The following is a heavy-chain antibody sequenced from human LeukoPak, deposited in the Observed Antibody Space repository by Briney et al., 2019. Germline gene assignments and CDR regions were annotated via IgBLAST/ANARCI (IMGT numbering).Heavy chain of an antibody. CDR1: GGSISSYY. CDR3: ASLDTGSYLRLDY. D-gene: IGHD1-26*01. CDR2: IYCSGST. Sequence: SETLSLTCTVSGGSISSYYWSWIRQPPGKGLEWIGYIYCSGSTNYNPSLKSRVTISVDTSKNQFSLKLSSVTAADTAVYYCASLDTGSYLRLDYWGQGTLVTVSS. J-gene: IGHJ4*02. V-gene: IGHV4-59*08.